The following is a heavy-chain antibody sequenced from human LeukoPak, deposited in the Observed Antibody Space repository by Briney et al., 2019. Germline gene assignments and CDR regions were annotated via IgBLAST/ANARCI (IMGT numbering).Heavy chain of an antibody. CDR1: GFTFSNYG. Sequence: GGSLRLSCAASGFTFSNYGMHWVRQAPGKGLEWVSFIRYDGRNKYYADSVKGRVTISRDNSKNTLYLQMNSLRAEDTAVYYCAREAYGPDYYMDVWGKGTTVTISS. J-gene: IGHJ6*03. V-gene: IGHV3-30*02. D-gene: IGHD3-10*01. CDR2: IRYDGRNK. CDR3: AREAYGPDYYMDV.